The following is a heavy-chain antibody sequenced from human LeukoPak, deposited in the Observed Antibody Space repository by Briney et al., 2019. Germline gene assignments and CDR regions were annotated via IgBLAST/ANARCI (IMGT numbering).Heavy chain of an antibody. V-gene: IGHV4-59*11. CDR3: AREGHGSTTNLHWFDP. CDR1: GGSINQLY. J-gene: IGHJ5*02. D-gene: IGHD1-1*01. Sequence: RPSETLSLTCTLWGGSINQLYCRWIRQPPGKGLEWIGYIYYSGSTNYNPSLKSRVTISVDTSKNQFSLKLRCVTAADTAVYYCAREGHGSTTNLHWFDPWGQGTLVTVSS. CDR2: IYYSGST.